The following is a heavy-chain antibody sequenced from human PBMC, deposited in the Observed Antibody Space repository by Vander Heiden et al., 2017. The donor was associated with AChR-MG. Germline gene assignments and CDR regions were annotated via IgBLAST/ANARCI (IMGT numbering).Heavy chain of an antibody. Sequence: QVQLVESGGGVVQPGRSLRLYCAASGFPFSSYGMHWVRQAPGKGLEWVAVIWYDGSNKYYADSVKGRFTISRDNSKNTLYLQMNSLRAEDTAVYYCARDSPLSGSFDYWGQGTLVTVSS. CDR1: GFPFSSYG. D-gene: IGHD1-26*01. V-gene: IGHV3-33*01. J-gene: IGHJ4*02. CDR2: IWYDGSNK. CDR3: ARDSPLSGSFDY.